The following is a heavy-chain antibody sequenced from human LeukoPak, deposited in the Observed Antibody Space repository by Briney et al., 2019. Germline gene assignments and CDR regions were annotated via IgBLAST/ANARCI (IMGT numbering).Heavy chain of an antibody. D-gene: IGHD3-16*01. J-gene: IGHJ4*02. Sequence: GGSLRLSCAASGFTVSSYAMGWVRQAPGKGLEWVSAIGGGGTLYYADSVKGRFSISRDVSKNTLLLQMNSLRAEDTAVYYCARRRYDWGGDFANWGQGTLVTVSS. CDR3: ARRRYDWGGDFAN. V-gene: IGHV3-23*01. CDR1: GFTVSSYA. CDR2: IGGGGTL.